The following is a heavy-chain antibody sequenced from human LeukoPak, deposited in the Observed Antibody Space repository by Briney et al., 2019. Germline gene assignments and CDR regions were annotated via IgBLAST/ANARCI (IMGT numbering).Heavy chain of an antibody. V-gene: IGHV4-39*01. CDR2: IYYSGST. Sequence: SSETLSLTCTVSGGSISSSSYYWGWIRQPPGKELEWIGSIYYSGSTYYNPSLKSRVTISVDTSKNQFSLKLSSVTAADTAIYYCARLLSIADAFDIWGQGTMVTVSS. CDR3: ARLLSIADAFDI. CDR1: GGSISSSSYY. J-gene: IGHJ3*02. D-gene: IGHD2/OR15-2a*01.